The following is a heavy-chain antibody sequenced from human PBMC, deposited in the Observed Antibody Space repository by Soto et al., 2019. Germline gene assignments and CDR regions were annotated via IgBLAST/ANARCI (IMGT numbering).Heavy chain of an antibody. V-gene: IGHV4-4*02. CDR3: ARSPRRVDGKWFFDY. D-gene: IGHD3-22*01. CDR1: GDSFSSSNW. Sequence: QVQLQESGPGLVEPSGTLSLTCGVSGDSFSSSNWWTWIRQPPGKGLEWIGDILHTGHTDYSPSLRSRITISIDTSKKEFSRHLTSVTATDTAVYYCARSPRRVDGKWFFDYWGPGALVTVSS. J-gene: IGHJ4*02. CDR2: ILHTGHT.